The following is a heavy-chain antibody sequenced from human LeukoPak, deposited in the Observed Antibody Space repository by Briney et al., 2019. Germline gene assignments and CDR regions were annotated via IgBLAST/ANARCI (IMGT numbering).Heavy chain of an antibody. V-gene: IGHV1-18*01. D-gene: IGHD3-22*01. CDR2: IGGYDGDR. CDR1: GFSFIRYG. Sequence: ASVKVSCKASGFSFIRYGFSWGRQAPGQGLEWMGWIGGYDGDRHYAQQFQGRVTITTDTSTSTAYMELRSLRSDDTAVYYCARDLWNFYDSSGYYRDFDYWGQGTLVTVSS. CDR3: ARDLWNFYDSSGYYRDFDY. J-gene: IGHJ4*02.